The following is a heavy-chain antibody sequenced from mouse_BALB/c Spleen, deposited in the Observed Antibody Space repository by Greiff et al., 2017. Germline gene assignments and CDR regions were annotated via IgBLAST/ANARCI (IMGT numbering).Heavy chain of an antibody. V-gene: IGHV5-4*02. D-gene: IGHD2-2*01. CDR2: ISDGGSYT. CDR1: GFTFSDYY. CDR3: ARDGYFAY. Sequence: DVHLVESGGGLVKPGGSLKLSCAASGFTFSDYYMYWVRQTPEKRLEWVATISDGGSYTYYPDSVKGRFTISRDNAKNNLYLQMSSLKSEDTAMYYCARDGYFAYWGQGTLVTVSA. J-gene: IGHJ3*01.